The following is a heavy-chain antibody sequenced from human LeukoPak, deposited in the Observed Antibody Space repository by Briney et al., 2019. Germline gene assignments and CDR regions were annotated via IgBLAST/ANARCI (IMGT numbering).Heavy chain of an antibody. CDR3: ARENSFSSWQRKFFDY. Sequence: PSETLSLTCTISSGSISSYYWNWIRQSPGGGLEWIGCIYYTGSTNYNPSLKSRATISVDTSKNQYSLKLSSVTAADTAKYYCARENSFSSWQRKFFDYWGQGTLVTVS. CDR1: SGSISSYY. J-gene: IGHJ4*02. D-gene: IGHD6-13*01. CDR2: IYYTGST. V-gene: IGHV4-59*01.